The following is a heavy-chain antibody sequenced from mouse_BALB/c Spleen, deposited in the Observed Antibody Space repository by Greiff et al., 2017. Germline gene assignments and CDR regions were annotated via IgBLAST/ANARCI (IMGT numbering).Heavy chain of an antibody. V-gene: IGHV3-6*02. CDR1: GYSITSGYY. Sequence: EVQLQESGPGLVKPSQSLSLTCSVTGYSITSGYYWNWIRQFPGNKLEWMGYISYDGSNNYNPSLKNRISITRDTSKNQFFLKLNSVTTEDTATYYCARAIPSYYYGSSYWYFDVWGAGTTVTVSS. D-gene: IGHD1-1*01. CDR3: ARAIPSYYYGSSYWYFDV. J-gene: IGHJ1*01. CDR2: ISYDGSN.